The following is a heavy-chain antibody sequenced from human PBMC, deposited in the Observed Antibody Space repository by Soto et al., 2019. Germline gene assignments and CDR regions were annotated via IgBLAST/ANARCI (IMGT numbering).Heavy chain of an antibody. CDR1: GYTFTTYG. V-gene: IGHV1-18*01. CDR2: ISGYNANT. D-gene: IGHD2-21*02. J-gene: IGHJ5*02. Sequence: QVQLVQSGAEVKKPGASVKVSCKASGYTFTTYGISWVRQAPGQGLEWMGWISGYNANTNYAQKLQGRVTMTTDTPTSTASMELRSRRSDETAVYYCAGDGVRVGTTRNWFAPWGQGTLVAVSA. CDR3: AGDGVRVGTTRNWFAP.